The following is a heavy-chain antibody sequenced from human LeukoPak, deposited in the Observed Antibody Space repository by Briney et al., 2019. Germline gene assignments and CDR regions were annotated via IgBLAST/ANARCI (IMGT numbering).Heavy chain of an antibody. CDR1: GFTFSSYS. V-gene: IGHV3-21*01. CDR2: ISSSSSYI. Sequence: GGSLRLSCAASGFTFSSYSMNWVRQAPGKGLEWVSSISSSSSYIYYADSVKGRFTISRDNAKNSLYLQMNSLRAEDTAVYYCANERGDQPYYYYGMDVWGQGTTVTVSS. J-gene: IGHJ6*02. D-gene: IGHD2-21*02. CDR3: ANERGDQPYYYYGMDV.